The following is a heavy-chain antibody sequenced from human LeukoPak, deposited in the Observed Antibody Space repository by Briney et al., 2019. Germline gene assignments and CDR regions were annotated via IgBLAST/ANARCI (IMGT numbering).Heavy chain of an antibody. CDR2: IYHSGST. J-gene: IGHJ4*02. CDR1: GGSISSHY. Sequence: PSETLSLPCTVSGGSISSHYWSWLRQPPGKGRVGLGSIYHSGSTYYNPSLKSRVNISVDTSKNQFSLKLSSVTAADTAVYYRARGQGTARPFDYWGQGTLVTVSS. V-gene: IGHV4-59*05. CDR3: ARGQGTARPFDY. D-gene: IGHD6-6*01.